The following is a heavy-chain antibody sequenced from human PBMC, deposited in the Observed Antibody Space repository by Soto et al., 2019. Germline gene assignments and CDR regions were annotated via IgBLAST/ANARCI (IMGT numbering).Heavy chain of an antibody. CDR3: ARLYYDFWSGYLPLGMDV. CDR2: INASNGST. Sequence: ASVKVSCKASGYTFTSYAMHWVRQAPGQRLEWMGRINASNGSTSYAQKFQGRVTMTRDTSTSTVYMELSSLRSEDTAVYYCARLYYDFWSGYLPLGMDVWGQGTTVTVSS. V-gene: IGHV1-46*01. CDR1: GYTFTSYA. J-gene: IGHJ6*02. D-gene: IGHD3-3*01.